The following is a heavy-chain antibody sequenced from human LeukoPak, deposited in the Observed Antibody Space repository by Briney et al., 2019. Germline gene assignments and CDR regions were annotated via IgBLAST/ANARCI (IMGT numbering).Heavy chain of an antibody. CDR3: ARENYYGSSSYYHDAFDI. V-gene: IGHV4-59*11. Sequence: PSETLSLTCTLSGGSLRSHYLSWIRQPPRKGRAWVGYLYYRGSTNYNPSLKSRVTISVDTSKNQLSLKLSSVAAADKAVDYCARENYYGSSSYYHDAFDIWGQGTMVTVSS. CDR1: GGSLRSHY. CDR2: LYYRGST. D-gene: IGHD3-22*01. J-gene: IGHJ3*02.